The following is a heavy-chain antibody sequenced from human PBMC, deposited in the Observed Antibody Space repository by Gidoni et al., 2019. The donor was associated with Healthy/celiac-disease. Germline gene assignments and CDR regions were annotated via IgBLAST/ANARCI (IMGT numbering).Heavy chain of an antibody. D-gene: IGHD5-18*01. J-gene: IGHJ4*02. Sequence: EVQLVESGGGLVQPGGSPRLSCAASRFTFSSYEMNWVRQATGKGLEWVSYISSSGSTIYYADSVKGRFNSSRENAKNSLYLQMNSLRAEDTAVYYCARDRGYSYGNDYWGQGTLVTVSS. CDR1: RFTFSSYE. CDR2: ISSSGSTI. CDR3: ARDRGYSYGNDY. V-gene: IGHV3-48*03.